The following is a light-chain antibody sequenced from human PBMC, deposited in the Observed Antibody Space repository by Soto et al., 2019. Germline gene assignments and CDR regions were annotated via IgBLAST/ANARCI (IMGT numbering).Light chain of an antibody. J-gene: IGLJ1*01. CDR1: SSDVGAYNY. CDR2: DVS. Sequence: QTFLTKSRSLSGSTGQSVTISCTGTSSDVGAYNYVSWYQQHPGKAPKLMTYDVSKRPSGVPDRFSGSKSGNTASLTISGLQAEDEADYYCCSYADNYSYVFGTGTKVTVL. V-gene: IGLV2-11*01. CDR3: CSYADNYSYV.